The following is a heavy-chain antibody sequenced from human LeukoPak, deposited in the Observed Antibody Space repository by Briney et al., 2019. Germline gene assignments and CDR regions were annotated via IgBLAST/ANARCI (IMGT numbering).Heavy chain of an antibody. CDR2: IYYSGST. V-gene: IGHV4-59*01. J-gene: IGHJ6*03. D-gene: IGHD4-11*01. Sequence: SETLSLTCTVSGGSISSYYWSWIRQPPGKGLEWIGYIYYSGSTNYNPSLKSRVTISVDTSKNQFSLKLSSVTAADTAVYYCARDRSSNYPTHYYYMDVWGKGTTVTVSS. CDR1: GGSISSYY. CDR3: ARDRSSNYPTHYYYMDV.